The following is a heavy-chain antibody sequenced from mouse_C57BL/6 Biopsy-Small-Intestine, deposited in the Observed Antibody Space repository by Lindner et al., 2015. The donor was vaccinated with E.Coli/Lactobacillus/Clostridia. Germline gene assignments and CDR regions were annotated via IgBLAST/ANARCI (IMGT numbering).Heavy chain of an antibody. CDR3: TRRGIYYGNSGFAY. V-gene: IGHV1-84*01. D-gene: IGHD2-1*01. Sequence: VQLQESGPELVKPGASVKISCKASGYTFTDYYINWVKQRPGQGLELIGWIYPGSTNTKYNEKFKGKATLTVDTSSSTAYMQLSSLTSEDSAVYFCTRRGIYYGNSGFAYWGQGTLVTVSA. CDR1: GYTFTDYY. J-gene: IGHJ3*01. CDR2: IYPGSTNT.